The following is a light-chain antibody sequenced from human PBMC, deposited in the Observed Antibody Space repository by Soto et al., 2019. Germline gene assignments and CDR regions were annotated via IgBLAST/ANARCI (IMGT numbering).Light chain of an antibody. V-gene: IGKV3-20*01. CDR3: QQYGSSPRA. CDR2: GAS. CDR1: QSISSNY. Sequence: VLTQSPGTLSLSPGERTTLSCRASQSISSNYLDWYQQKPGQAPRLLIFGASSMATGIPDRFSGSGSGTDFTLTISRLEPEDFAVYYCQQYGSSPRAFGQGTKVEVK. J-gene: IGKJ1*01.